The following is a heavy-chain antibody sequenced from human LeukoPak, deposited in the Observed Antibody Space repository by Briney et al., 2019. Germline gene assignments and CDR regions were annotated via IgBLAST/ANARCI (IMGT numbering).Heavy chain of an antibody. D-gene: IGHD6-19*01. V-gene: IGHV4-34*01. Sequence: SETLPLTCAVYGGSFSGYYWSWIRQPPGKGLEWIGEINHSGSTNYNPSLKSRVTISVDTSKNQFSLKLSSVTAADTAVYYCARGPWSSGWYGDYWGQGTLVTVSS. CDR1: GGSFSGYY. CDR3: ARGPWSSGWYGDY. J-gene: IGHJ4*02. CDR2: INHSGST.